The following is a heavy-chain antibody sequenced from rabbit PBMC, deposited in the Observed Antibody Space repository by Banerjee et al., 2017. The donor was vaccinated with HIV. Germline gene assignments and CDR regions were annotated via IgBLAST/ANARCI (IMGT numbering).Heavy chain of an antibody. D-gene: IGHD2-1*01. CDR1: GFSFSGSYY. CDR2: IDPVFVST. V-gene: IGHV1S40*01. J-gene: IGHJ4*01. Sequence: QSLEESGGDLVKPGASLTLTCTASGFSFSGSYYMSWVRQAPGKGLEWIGYIDPVFVSTHYASWVNGRFSISRENTQNTLYLQLNSLTAADTATYFCVSYDDYGDRNLWGPGTLVTVS. CDR3: VSYDDYGDRNL.